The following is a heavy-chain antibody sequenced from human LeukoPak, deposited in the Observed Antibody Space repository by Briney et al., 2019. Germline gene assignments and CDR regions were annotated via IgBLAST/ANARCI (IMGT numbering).Heavy chain of an antibody. J-gene: IGHJ4*02. V-gene: IGHV5-51*01. Sequence: GESLKISCKGSGYNFTTYWIGWVRQMPGKGLEWMGIINPGDSDTRYSPSFRGQATMSADKSISTAYLQWSSLKASDTAMYYCARAQDSDPFDYWGQGTLVTVSS. D-gene: IGHD2-21*02. CDR2: INPGDSDT. CDR3: ARAQDSDPFDY. CDR1: GYNFTTYW.